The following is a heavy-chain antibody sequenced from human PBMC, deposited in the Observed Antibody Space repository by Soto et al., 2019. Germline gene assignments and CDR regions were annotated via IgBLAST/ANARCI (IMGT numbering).Heavy chain of an antibody. V-gene: IGHV4-39*01. J-gene: IGHJ5*02. CDR1: GGSISSSSHY. D-gene: IGHD3-22*01. CDR2: IYYSGAT. Sequence: SETLSLTCIVSGGSISSSSHYWGWIRQPPGKGLEWIVIIYYSGATEYNPSLKSRVTISLDPSKSQFSLNLSAVTAADTAVYYCARRGYYDSNNWFDPWGQGTLVTVSS. CDR3: ARRGYYDSNNWFDP.